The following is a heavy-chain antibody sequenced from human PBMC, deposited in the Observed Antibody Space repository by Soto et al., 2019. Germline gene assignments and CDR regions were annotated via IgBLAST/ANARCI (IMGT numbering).Heavy chain of an antibody. Sequence: SETLSLTCTVSGGSISSNYWTWIRQPPGKGLEWIGYVYNSGSTSYNPSLKSRVTISEDTSKSQFSLKVNSMTAADTAVYYCARYRREAVAGYTLDNWGQGILVTVSS. CDR2: VYNSGST. V-gene: IGHV4-59*01. J-gene: IGHJ4*02. CDR1: GGSISSNY. CDR3: ARYRREAVAGYTLDN. D-gene: IGHD6-13*01.